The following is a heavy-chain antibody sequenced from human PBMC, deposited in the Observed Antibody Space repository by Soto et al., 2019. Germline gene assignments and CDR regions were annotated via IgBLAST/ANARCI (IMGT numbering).Heavy chain of an antibody. V-gene: IGHV1-69*12. CDR3: ARATVVALAATYGYYGMDA. CDR2: IIPMFGTA. Sequence: QVQLVQSGAEVKKPGSSVKVSCKASGGTFRSYAMNWVRQAPGQGLEWMGGIIPMFGTANYAQRFQGRVTVTADESTRTAYMELSSLRSEDTAVYYCARATVVALAATYGYYGMDAWGQGTAVTVSS. D-gene: IGHD2-15*01. J-gene: IGHJ6*02. CDR1: GGTFRSYA.